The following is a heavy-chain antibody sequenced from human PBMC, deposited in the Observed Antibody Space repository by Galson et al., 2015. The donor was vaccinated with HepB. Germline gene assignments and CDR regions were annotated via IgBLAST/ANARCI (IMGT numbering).Heavy chain of an antibody. CDR3: ARGSRVNYYDSSGYYYFDY. J-gene: IGHJ4*02. Sequence: SVKVSCKASGYTFTSYYMHWVRQAPGQGLEWMGIINPSGGSTSYAQKFQGRVTMTRDTSTSTVYMELSSLRSEDTAVYYCARGSRVNYYDSSGYYYFDYWGQGTLVTVSS. CDR2: INPSGGST. CDR1: GYTFTSYY. D-gene: IGHD3-22*01. V-gene: IGHV1-46*03.